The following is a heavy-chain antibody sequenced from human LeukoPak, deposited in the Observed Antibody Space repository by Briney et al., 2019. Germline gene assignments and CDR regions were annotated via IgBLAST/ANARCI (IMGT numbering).Heavy chain of an antibody. V-gene: IGHV1-8*01. J-gene: IGHJ4*02. CDR1: GYTFTSYD. Sequence: ASVKVSCKASGYTFTSYDINWVRQATGQGLEWMGWMNPNSKNTGYAQKFQGRVTMTKNTSISTAYMELSSLRSEDTAVYYCAKRGHSYGDFDYWGQGTLVTVPS. D-gene: IGHD5-18*01. CDR3: AKRGHSYGDFDY. CDR2: MNPNSKNT.